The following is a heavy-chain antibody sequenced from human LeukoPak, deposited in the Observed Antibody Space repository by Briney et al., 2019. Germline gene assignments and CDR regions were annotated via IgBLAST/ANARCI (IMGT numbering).Heavy chain of an antibody. V-gene: IGHV3-23*01. Sequence: PGGSLRLSCAASGFTFSGYVMSWVRQAPGKGLEWVSAISGSGGSTYYADSVKGRFTISRDNSKNTVYLQMNSLRADDTAVYYCAKGLVSYYFDYWGQGTLVIVSS. CDR2: ISGSGGST. CDR3: AKGLVSYYFDY. D-gene: IGHD3-22*01. J-gene: IGHJ4*02. CDR1: GFTFSGYV.